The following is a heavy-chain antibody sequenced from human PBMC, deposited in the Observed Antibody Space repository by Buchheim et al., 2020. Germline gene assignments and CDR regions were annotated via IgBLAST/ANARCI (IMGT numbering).Heavy chain of an antibody. Sequence: QVQLQQWGAGLLKPSETLSLTCAVYGGSFSGYYWSWIRQPPGKGLEWIVEINHSVSTNYNPSLKSRVTISVATSNNQFSLKLSSVTAADTAVYYCARYCSGGSCYSFEDYYFDYWGQGTL. D-gene: IGHD2-15*01. V-gene: IGHV4-34*01. J-gene: IGHJ4*02. CDR3: ARYCSGGSCYSFEDYYFDY. CDR2: INHSVST. CDR1: GGSFSGYY.